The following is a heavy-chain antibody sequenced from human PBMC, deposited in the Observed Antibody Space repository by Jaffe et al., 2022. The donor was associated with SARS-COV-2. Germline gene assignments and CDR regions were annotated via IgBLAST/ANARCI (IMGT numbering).Heavy chain of an antibody. CDR2: IYSDGNT. Sequence: EVQLVESGGGLVQPGGSLRLSCAASGFTVSSNYMSWVRQAPGKGLEWVSIIYSDGNTYYADSVKGRFTISRDDSKNTLFLQMNGLRSEDTAIYYCAKTTKYDSGWGRFDYWGHGTLVTVSS. D-gene: IGHD6-19*01. CDR1: GFTVSSNY. V-gene: IGHV3-66*02. CDR3: AKTTKYDSGWGRFDY. J-gene: IGHJ4*01.